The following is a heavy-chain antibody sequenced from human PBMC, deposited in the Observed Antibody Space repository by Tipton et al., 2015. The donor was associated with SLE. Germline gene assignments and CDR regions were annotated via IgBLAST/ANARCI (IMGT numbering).Heavy chain of an antibody. D-gene: IGHD2-15*01. CDR3: ARVSSYSRGAFDF. V-gene: IGHV4-39*07. CDR2: VFYSGST. Sequence: TLSLTCTVSGGSISSNPYYWAWIRQPPGQGLVWVGTVFYSGSTYYNLSLKSRVTISIDTSKNHFSLKLASVTAADTAVYFCARVSSYSRGAFDFWGQGNLVTVSS. J-gene: IGHJ4*02. CDR1: GGSISSNPYY.